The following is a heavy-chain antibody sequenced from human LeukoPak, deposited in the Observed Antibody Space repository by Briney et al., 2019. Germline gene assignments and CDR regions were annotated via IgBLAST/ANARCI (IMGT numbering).Heavy chain of an antibody. Sequence: GGSLRLSCAASGFTFSSYGMHWVRQAPGNGLEWVAFIRYDGSNKYYADSVKGRFTIPRDNSKNTLYLQMNSLRAEDTAVYYCARVLRYCSGGNCYSGGLGYMDVWGKGTTVTISS. CDR1: GFTFSSYG. J-gene: IGHJ6*03. D-gene: IGHD2-15*01. V-gene: IGHV3-30*02. CDR3: ARVLRYCSGGNCYSGGLGYMDV. CDR2: IRYDGSNK.